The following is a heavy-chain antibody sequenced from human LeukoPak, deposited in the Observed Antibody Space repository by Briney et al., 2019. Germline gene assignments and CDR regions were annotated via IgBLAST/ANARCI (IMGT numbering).Heavy chain of an antibody. Sequence: SVKVSCKASGFTFTSSAVQWVRQARGQRLEWIGWIVVGSGDTNYAQKFQERVTITRDMSTSTAYMELSSLRSEDTAVYYCAAGLSIAAAEDYWGQGTLVTVSS. J-gene: IGHJ4*02. V-gene: IGHV1-58*01. CDR2: IVVGSGDT. CDR1: GFTFTSSA. D-gene: IGHD6-13*01. CDR3: AAGLSIAAAEDY.